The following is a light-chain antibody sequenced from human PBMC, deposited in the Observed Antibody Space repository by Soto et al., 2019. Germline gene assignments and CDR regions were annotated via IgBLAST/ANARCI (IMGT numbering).Light chain of an antibody. V-gene: IGLV2-23*02. J-gene: IGLJ2*01. CDR1: TRDVGTYKF. Sequence: QSVLTQPASVSGSPGQSITISCTGTTRDVGTYKFVSWYQQHPGLAPKLMLYEVSERPSGVSNRFSGSKSGNTASLTISGLQAEDEADYYGCSHAGSHVIFGGGTKLTVL. CDR3: CSHAGSHVI. CDR2: EVS.